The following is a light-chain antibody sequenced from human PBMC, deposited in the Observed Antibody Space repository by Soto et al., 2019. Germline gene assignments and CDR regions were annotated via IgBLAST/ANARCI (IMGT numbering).Light chain of an antibody. Sequence: EILLTQSPATLSLSPGERATLSCRASQSVSSYLAWYQQKPGQAPRLLIYDASNRATGIPARFSGSGSGTDFTLTISSLEPEDFVVYYCQQRSDWPLTFGGGTKVDI. J-gene: IGKJ4*01. CDR1: QSVSSY. V-gene: IGKV3-11*01. CDR2: DAS. CDR3: QQRSDWPLT.